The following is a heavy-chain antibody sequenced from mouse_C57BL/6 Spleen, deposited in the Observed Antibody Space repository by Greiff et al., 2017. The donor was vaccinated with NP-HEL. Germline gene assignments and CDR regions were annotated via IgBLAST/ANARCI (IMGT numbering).Heavy chain of an antibody. CDR2: IDPSDSET. CDR1: GYTFTSYW. CDR3: ARIYYYGSSDWYFDV. D-gene: IGHD1-1*01. Sequence: QVQLQQPGAELVRPGSSVKLSCKASGYTFTSYWMHWVKQRPIQGLEWIGNIDPSDSETHYNQKFKDKATLTVDKSSSTAYMQLSSLTSEDSAVYYCARIYYYGSSDWYFDVWGTGTTVTVSS. J-gene: IGHJ1*03. V-gene: IGHV1-52*01.